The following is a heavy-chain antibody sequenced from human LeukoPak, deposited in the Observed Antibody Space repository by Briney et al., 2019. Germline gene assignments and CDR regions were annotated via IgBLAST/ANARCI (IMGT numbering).Heavy chain of an antibody. J-gene: IGHJ5*02. CDR2: ISSSSSYI. CDR1: GFTFSSYS. Sequence: GGSLRLSCAASGFTFSSYSMNWVRQAPGKGLEWVSSISSSSSYIYYADSVKGRFTISRDNAKNSLYLQMNSLRAEDTAVYYCARQIAFRYYDFWSGYQNWFDPWGQGTLVTVSS. V-gene: IGHV3-21*01. D-gene: IGHD3-3*01. CDR3: ARQIAFRYYDFWSGYQNWFDP.